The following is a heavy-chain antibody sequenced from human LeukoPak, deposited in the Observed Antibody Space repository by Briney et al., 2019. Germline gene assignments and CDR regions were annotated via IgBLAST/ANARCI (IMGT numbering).Heavy chain of an antibody. Sequence: SVTLSLTCTVSGGSISSYYWSWIRQPPGKGLEWIGYIYYSGSTNYNPSLKSRVTISVDTSKNQFSLKLSSVTAADTAVYYCARGALRDFDYWGQGTLVTVSS. CDR3: ARGALRDFDY. CDR2: IYYSGST. D-gene: IGHD4/OR15-4a*01. V-gene: IGHV4-59*08. J-gene: IGHJ4*02. CDR1: GGSISSYY.